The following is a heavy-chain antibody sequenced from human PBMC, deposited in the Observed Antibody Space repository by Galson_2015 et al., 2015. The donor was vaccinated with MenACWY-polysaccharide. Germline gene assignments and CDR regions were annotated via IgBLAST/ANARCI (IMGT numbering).Heavy chain of an antibody. CDR3: ARGGRAVSNRNWFDP. J-gene: IGHJ5*02. D-gene: IGHD3-16*01. CDR1: GDSITSGGYF. CDR2: ISFDGGT. V-gene: IGHV4-31*03. Sequence: TLSLTCTVPGDSITSGGYFWSWIRQHPGKGLEWIASISFDGGTNYNPSLKSRVTMSLDTPKNQFSLQLNSVTAADTAVYYCARGGRAVSNRNWFDPWGQGTLVTVSS.